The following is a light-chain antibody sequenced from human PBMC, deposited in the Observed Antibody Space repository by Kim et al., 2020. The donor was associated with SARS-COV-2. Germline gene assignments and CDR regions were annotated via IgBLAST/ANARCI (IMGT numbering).Light chain of an antibody. CDR3: SAWDSSLSAWV. CDR1: STDVGNEG. J-gene: IGLJ3*02. V-gene: IGLV10-54*01. CDR2: RNN. Sequence: QPATLTCTGTSTDVGNEGATWLQQHQGHPPKLLSSRNNNRPSGISERFSASRSGDTASLTITGLQPEDEADYYCSAWDSSLSAWVFGGGTQLTVL.